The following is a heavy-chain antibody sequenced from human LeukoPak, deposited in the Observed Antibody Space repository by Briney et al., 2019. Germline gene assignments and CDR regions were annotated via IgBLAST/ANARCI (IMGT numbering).Heavy chain of an antibody. CDR1: GGSISSGGYY. CDR3: ARVHLGSSSTRYYYYMDV. J-gene: IGHJ6*03. Sequence: SQTLSLTCTVSGGSISSGGYYWSWIRQPPGKGLEWIGYIYHSGSTYYNPSLKSRVTISVDRSKNQFSLKLSSVTAADTAVYYCARVHLGSSSTRYYYYMDVWGKGTTVTVSS. CDR2: IYHSGST. D-gene: IGHD6-6*01. V-gene: IGHV4-30-2*01.